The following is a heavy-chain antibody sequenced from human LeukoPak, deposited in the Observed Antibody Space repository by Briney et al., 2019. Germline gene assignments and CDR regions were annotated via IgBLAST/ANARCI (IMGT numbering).Heavy chain of an antibody. Sequence: SVKVSCKASGGTFSSYAISWVRQAPGQGLEWMGGIIPIFGTANYAQKFQGRVTITADESTSTAYMELSSLRSEDTAVYYCARPFAGSEYFQHWGQGTLVTVSS. V-gene: IGHV1-69*13. D-gene: IGHD2/OR15-2a*01. J-gene: IGHJ1*01. CDR1: GGTFSSYA. CDR2: IIPIFGTA. CDR3: ARPFAGSEYFQH.